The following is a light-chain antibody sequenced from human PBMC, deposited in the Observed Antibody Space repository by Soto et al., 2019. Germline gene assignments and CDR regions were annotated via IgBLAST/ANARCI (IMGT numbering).Light chain of an antibody. Sequence: EIVMTQSPATLSVSPGERATLSCRASQSVSSNLAWYQQKPGQAPRLLIYGASTRATGIPARFSGSGSGTDFTLTISSLQSVDFAVYYCQQYNNWPFTFGRGTKVDIK. V-gene: IGKV3-15*01. J-gene: IGKJ3*01. CDR3: QQYNNWPFT. CDR1: QSVSSN. CDR2: GAS.